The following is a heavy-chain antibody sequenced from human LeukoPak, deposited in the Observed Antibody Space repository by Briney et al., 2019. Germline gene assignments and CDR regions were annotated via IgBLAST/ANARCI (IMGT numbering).Heavy chain of an antibody. CDR1: GFTFSGYA. J-gene: IGHJ4*02. Sequence: PGGSLRLSCEASGFTFSGYAMSWVRLAPGKGLEWASSIYAFGARTYYADSVKGRFTISRDNSKNTLYLQMNSLRAEDTALYYCAKVALGYCSGSSCYYFDYGGQGTLVTVSS. V-gene: IGHV3-23*01. D-gene: IGHD2-15*01. CDR2: IYAFGART. CDR3: AKVALGYCSGSSCYYFDY.